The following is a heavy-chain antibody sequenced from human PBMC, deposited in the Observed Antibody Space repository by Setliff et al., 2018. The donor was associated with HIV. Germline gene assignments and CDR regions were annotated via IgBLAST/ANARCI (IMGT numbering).Heavy chain of an antibody. Sequence: PSEPLSLTCTVSGDSITTSMHYWSWIRQPPGKGLEFIGSIHYNDGKTYYNAALRSRVTISADTSKNQFPLKLNSVTAADTAVYYCASRIYYYDSSRVLREEGFDPWGQGTLVTVSS. CDR1: GDSITTSMHY. CDR3: ASRIYYYDSSRVLREEGFDP. D-gene: IGHD3-22*01. CDR2: IHYNDGKT. J-gene: IGHJ5*02. V-gene: IGHV4-39*01.